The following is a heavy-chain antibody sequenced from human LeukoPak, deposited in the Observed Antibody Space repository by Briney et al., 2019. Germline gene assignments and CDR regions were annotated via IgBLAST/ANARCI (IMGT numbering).Heavy chain of an antibody. CDR3: ARGRYCSGGSCYSADAFDI. D-gene: IGHD2-15*01. J-gene: IGHJ3*02. V-gene: IGHV4-59*01. Sequence: PSETLSLTCTVSGGSISSYYWSWTRQPPGKGLEWIGYIHYSGSTNYNPSLKSRVTISVDTSKNQFSLKLSSVTAADTAAYYCARGRYCSGGSCYSADAFDIWGQGTMVTVSS. CDR1: GGSISSYY. CDR2: IHYSGST.